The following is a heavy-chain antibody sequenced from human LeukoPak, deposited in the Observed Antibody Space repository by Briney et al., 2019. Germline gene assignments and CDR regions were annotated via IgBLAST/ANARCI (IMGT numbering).Heavy chain of an antibody. D-gene: IGHD6-6*01. CDR2: IYTSGST. Sequence: PSETLSLTCTVSGGSISSGSYYWSWIRQPAGKGLEWIGRIYTSGSTNYNPSLKSRVTISVDTSKNQFSLKLSSVTAADTAVYYCARVISSSSWFDPWGQGTLVTVSS. CDR3: ARVISSSSWFDP. CDR1: GGSISSGSYY. V-gene: IGHV4-61*02. J-gene: IGHJ5*02.